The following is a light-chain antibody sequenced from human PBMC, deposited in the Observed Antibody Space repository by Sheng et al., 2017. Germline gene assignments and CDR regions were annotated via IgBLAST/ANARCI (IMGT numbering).Light chain of an antibody. Sequence: DIQMTQSPSTLSASAGSRVTITCRASQSISSWLAWYQQKPGKAPKLLIYKASTLESGVPSRFSGSGSGTEFTLTISSLQPDDIATYYCQQYNSYWTFGQGTKVEIK. CDR1: QSISSW. CDR2: KAS. V-gene: IGKV1-5*03. CDR3: QQYNSYWT. J-gene: IGKJ1*01.